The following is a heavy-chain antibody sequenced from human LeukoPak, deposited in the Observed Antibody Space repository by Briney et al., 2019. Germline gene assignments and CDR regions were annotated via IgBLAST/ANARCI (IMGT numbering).Heavy chain of an antibody. CDR2: MNPNSGNT. CDR1: GYTFTSYD. CDR3: AREFTMVRGHGRDYYYYYMDV. D-gene: IGHD3-10*01. Sequence: GASVKVSCKASGYTFTSYDINWVRQATGQGLGWMGWMNPNSGNTGYAQKFQGRVTITRNTSISTAYMELSSLRSEDAAVYYCAREFTMVRGHGRDYYYYYMDVWGKGTTVTVSS. J-gene: IGHJ6*03. V-gene: IGHV1-8*03.